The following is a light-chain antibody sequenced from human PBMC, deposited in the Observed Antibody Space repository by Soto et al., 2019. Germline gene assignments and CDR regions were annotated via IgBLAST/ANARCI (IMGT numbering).Light chain of an antibody. CDR2: SDN. J-gene: IGLJ1*01. CDR1: SSNIGSNT. CDR3: AAWDDSLNGYV. V-gene: IGLV1-44*01. Sequence: QSVLTQPPSASGTPGQRVVFSCSGSSSNIGSNTVNWYQQLPGTAPKLLIYSDNQRPSGVPDRLSGSKSGTSASLAISGLQSEDEADYYCAAWDDSLNGYVFGTGTKVTVL.